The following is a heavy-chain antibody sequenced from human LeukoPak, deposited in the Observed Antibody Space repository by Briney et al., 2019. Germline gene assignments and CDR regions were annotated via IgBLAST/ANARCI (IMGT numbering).Heavy chain of an antibody. V-gene: IGHV3-15*01. CDR3: TTATLGYCINGVCERFDP. CDR1: GFTFSNAW. Sequence: PGGSLRLSCAASGFTFSNAWMSWVRQAPGKGLEWVGRIKPKTDGETTDYAAPVKGRFTISRDDSKNTLYVQMNSLKTEDTAVYYCTTATLGYCINGVCERFDPWGQGTLVTVSS. D-gene: IGHD2-8*01. J-gene: IGHJ5*02. CDR2: IKPKTDGETT.